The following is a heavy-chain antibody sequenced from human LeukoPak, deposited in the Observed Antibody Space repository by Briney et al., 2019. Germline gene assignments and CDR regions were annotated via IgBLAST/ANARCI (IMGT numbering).Heavy chain of an antibody. CDR1: GGTFSSYA. CDR3: ARAAGELPYGWFDP. J-gene: IGHJ5*02. D-gene: IGHD1-26*01. V-gene: IGHV1-69*05. Sequence: GASVKVSCKASGGTFSSYAISWVRQAPGQGLEWMGGIIPIFGTANYAQKFQGRVTITTDESTSTAYMELSSLRSEDTAVYYCARAAGELPYGWFDPWGQGTLVTVSS. CDR2: IIPIFGTA.